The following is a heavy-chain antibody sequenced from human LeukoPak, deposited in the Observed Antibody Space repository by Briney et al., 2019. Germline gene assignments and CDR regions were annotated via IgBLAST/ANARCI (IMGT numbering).Heavy chain of an antibody. CDR1: GYSFTSYW. J-gene: IGHJ3*02. CDR2: IYPGDSDT. D-gene: IGHD4-17*01. CDR3: ARPDYGDTHDAFDI. V-gene: IGHV5-51*01. Sequence: GESLNISCKGSGYSFTSYWIGWVRQMPGKGLEWIGIIYPGDSDTRYSPSFQGQVTISADESISTAYLQWSSLKASDTAMYYCARPDYGDTHDAFDIWGQGTMVSVSS.